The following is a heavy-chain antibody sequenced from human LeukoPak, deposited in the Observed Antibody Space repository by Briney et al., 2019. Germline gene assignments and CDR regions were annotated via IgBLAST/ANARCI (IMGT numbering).Heavy chain of an antibody. CDR1: GFTVSINY. CDR3: ARGETSSYDY. CDR2: IYSGGNT. Sequence: GGSLRLSCAASGFTVSINYMSWVRQAPGKGLEWVSVIYSGGNTYYAGSVKGRFTISRDNSKNTVYLQMSSLRAEDTAVYYCARGETSSYDYWGQGTLVTVSS. D-gene: IGHD2-2*01. V-gene: IGHV3-53*01. J-gene: IGHJ4*02.